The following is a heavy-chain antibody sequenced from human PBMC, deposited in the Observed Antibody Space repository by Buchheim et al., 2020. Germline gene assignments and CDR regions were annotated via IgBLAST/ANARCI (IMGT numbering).Heavy chain of an antibody. Sequence: EVQLVESGGGLVQPGGSLRLSCAASGFTFSSYEMNWVRQAPGKGLEWVSYISSSGSTIYYADSVKGRFTISRDHAKNSLYLQVNSLRAEDTAVYYCARGGRFYYYYYYGMDVWGQGTT. D-gene: IGHD3-3*01. CDR1: GFTFSSYE. V-gene: IGHV3-48*03. CDR2: ISSSGSTI. CDR3: ARGGRFYYYYYYGMDV. J-gene: IGHJ6*02.